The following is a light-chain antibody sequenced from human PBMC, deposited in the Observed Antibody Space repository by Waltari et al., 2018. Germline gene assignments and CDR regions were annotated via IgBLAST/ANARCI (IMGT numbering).Light chain of an antibody. CDR2: GNS. V-gene: IGLV1-40*01. J-gene: IGLJ3*02. CDR3: QSYDSSLSGWV. CDR1: SSNIGAGYD. Sequence: QSVLTQPPSVSGAPGQGVTISCTGSSSNIGAGYDVHWYQQLPGTAPKLLIYGNSNRPSGGPDRFSGSKAGTSASLAITGLQAEDEADYYCQSYDSSLSGWVFGGGTKLTVL.